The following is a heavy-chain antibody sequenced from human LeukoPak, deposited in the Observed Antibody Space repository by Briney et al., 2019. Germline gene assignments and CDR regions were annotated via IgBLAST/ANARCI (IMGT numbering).Heavy chain of an antibody. J-gene: IGHJ5*02. Sequence: PSETLSLTCTVSGGSISSYYWSWIRQPPGKGLEWIGYIYYSGSTNYNPSLKSRVTISVDTSKNQFSLELSSVTAADTAVYYCARVRAHGSGSYSSFILFGNWFDPWGQGTLVTVSS. CDR3: ARVRAHGSGSYSSFILFGNWFDP. CDR2: IYYSGST. D-gene: IGHD3-10*01. V-gene: IGHV4-59*01. CDR1: GGSISSYY.